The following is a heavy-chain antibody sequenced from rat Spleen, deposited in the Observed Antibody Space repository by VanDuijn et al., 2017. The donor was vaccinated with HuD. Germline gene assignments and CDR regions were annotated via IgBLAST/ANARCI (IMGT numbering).Heavy chain of an antibody. CDR1: GFSLNSYN. CDR2: IWGDGMS. Sequence: QVQLKESGPGLVQPSQTLSLTCTVSGFSLNSYNVHWVRQPTGKGLDWMGVIWGDGMSNYNSALKSRLSITRDTSKSQLYLKMNSLQTEDTATYYCARGTGAAPYFDYWGQGVMVTVSS. V-gene: IGHV2-30*01. D-gene: IGHD1-2*01. J-gene: IGHJ2*01. CDR3: ARGTGAAPYFDY.